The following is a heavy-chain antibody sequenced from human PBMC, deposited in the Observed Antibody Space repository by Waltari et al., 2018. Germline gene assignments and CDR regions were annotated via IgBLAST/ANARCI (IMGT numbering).Heavy chain of an antibody. V-gene: IGHV4-31*03. CDR1: GGSISSGGYY. D-gene: IGHD6-13*01. CDR2: IYYSGST. CDR3: ARGVNRAAAVPFDY. Sequence: QVQLQESGPGLVKPSQTLSLTCTVSGGSISSGGYYWSWIRQHPGKGLEWIGYIYYSGSTYYNPSLKSRFTISVDTSKNPFSLKLSSVTAADTAVYYCARGVNRAAAVPFDYWGQGTLVTVSS. J-gene: IGHJ4*02.